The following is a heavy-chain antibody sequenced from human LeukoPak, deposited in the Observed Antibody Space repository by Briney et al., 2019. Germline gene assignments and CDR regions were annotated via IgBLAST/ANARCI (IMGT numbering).Heavy chain of an antibody. J-gene: IGHJ3*02. CDR1: GSSIGAYS. Sequence: SETLSLTCTVSGSSIGAYSWSWIRQPPGKGLEWIGYIYTTGSTHHNPSLKSRVTMSLDRSKNQFSLRLTYVTAADTAVFYCARHRAEMATITDNAFDMWGRGTMVTVSS. CDR3: ARHRAEMATITDNAFDM. CDR2: IYTTGST. D-gene: IGHD5-24*01. V-gene: IGHV4-4*09.